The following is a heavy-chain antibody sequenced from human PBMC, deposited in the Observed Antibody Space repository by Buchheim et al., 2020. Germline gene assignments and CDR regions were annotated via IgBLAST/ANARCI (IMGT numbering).Heavy chain of an antibody. CDR3: AREYYGTNEFDY. J-gene: IGHJ4*02. V-gene: IGHV3-7*01. D-gene: IGHD3-10*01. Sequence: EVQLVESGGGLVQPGGSLRLSCAASGFSFSRYWMSWVRQAPGKGQEWVANIKEDGSEKFHVDSVKGRFTISRDNAKNSLFLQMNSLRVEDTAIYYCAREYYGTNEFDYWGQGTL. CDR2: IKEDGSEK. CDR1: GFSFSRYW.